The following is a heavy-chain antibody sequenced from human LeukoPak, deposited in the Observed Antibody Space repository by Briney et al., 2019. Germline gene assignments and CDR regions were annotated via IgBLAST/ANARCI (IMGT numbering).Heavy chain of an antibody. V-gene: IGHV3-64D*09. CDR2: ISNNGDST. D-gene: IGHD2-15*01. J-gene: IGHJ4*02. CDR3: ATVPNCSGGSCSYYFDY. CDR1: GITLSSYG. Sequence: HPGGSLRLSCSASGITLSSYGLHWVRQAPGKGLEYVSAISNNGDSTYYVDSVKGRFTISRDNSKNTLYLQMSSLRAEDTAVYYCATVPNCSGGSCSYYFDYWGQGTLVTVSS.